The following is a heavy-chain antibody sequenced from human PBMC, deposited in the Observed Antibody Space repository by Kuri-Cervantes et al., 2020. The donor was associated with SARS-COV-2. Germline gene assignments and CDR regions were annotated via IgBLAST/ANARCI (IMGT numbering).Heavy chain of an antibody. CDR2: FYTTERI. J-gene: IGHJ4*02. D-gene: IGHD5-18*01. V-gene: IGHV4-61*02. CDR3: ARDVVHTYGWRAFDY. Sequence: SETLSLTCTVSGASISNGSYYWSWTRQPAGKGLEWIGRFYTTERINYNPSLKSRVTISVDTSKNQFSLRLTSVTAADTAVYYCARDVVHTYGWRAFDYWGQGSLVTVSS. CDR1: GASISNGSYY.